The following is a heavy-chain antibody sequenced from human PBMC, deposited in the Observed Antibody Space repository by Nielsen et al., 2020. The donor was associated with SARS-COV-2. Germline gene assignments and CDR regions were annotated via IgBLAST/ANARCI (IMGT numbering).Heavy chain of an antibody. D-gene: IGHD3-3*01. V-gene: IGHV3-9*01. Sequence: SLKISCAASKFTFDHYAMHWVRQAPGKGLEWVSGISWNSGNTGYADSVKGRFTISRDNSKNTLFLQLNSLRVEDTAVYYCAKNSAFWSGYYPGFDYWGQGTLVTVSS. J-gene: IGHJ4*02. CDR3: AKNSAFWSGYYPGFDY. CDR2: ISWNSGNT. CDR1: KFTFDHYA.